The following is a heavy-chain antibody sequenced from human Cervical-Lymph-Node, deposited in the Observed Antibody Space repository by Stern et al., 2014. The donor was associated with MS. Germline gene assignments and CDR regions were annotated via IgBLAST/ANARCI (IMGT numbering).Heavy chain of an antibody. D-gene: IGHD2-2*01. Sequence: VQLVQSGAELKKPGSSVKVSCKASGGSLSTYTITWVRQAPGQGLEWMGRIIPALNGANYAQKFQGRLTITADKSTSTAYMEMSSLRSDDTAVYYCAGPAPLDWGQGTLVTVSS. J-gene: IGHJ4*02. CDR3: AGPAPLD. V-gene: IGHV1-69*02. CDR1: GGSLSTYT. CDR2: IIPALNGA.